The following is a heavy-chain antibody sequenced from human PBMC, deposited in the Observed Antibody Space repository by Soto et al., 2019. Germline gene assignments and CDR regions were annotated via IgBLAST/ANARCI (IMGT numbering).Heavy chain of an antibody. CDR3: ARERGNYDSSGYDF. Sequence: QVQLQESGPGLVKPSQTLSLTCTVSGGSISSGGYYWSWIRQHPGKGLEWIGYIYYSGSTYYNPSRKSRFTRSVDTSKNQFSLKLSSVTAADTAVYYCARERGNYDSSGYDFWGQGTLVTVSS. CDR2: IYYSGST. D-gene: IGHD3-22*01. V-gene: IGHV4-31*03. J-gene: IGHJ4*02. CDR1: GGSISSGGYY.